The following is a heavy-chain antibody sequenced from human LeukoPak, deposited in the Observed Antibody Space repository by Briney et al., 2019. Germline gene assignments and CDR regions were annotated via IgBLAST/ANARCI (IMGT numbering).Heavy chain of an antibody. CDR2: IYYSGST. J-gene: IGHJ5*02. CDR1: GGSISSHY. D-gene: IGHD4-17*01. Sequence: SETLALTCSVSGGSISSHYWSWIRQPPGKGLEWIGYIYYSGSTKYNPSLKSRVTISVDTSKNQFSLKLSSVTAADTAVYYCARGGTTVTPGLLWFDPWGQGTLVTVSS. CDR3: ARGGTTVTPGLLWFDP. V-gene: IGHV4-59*11.